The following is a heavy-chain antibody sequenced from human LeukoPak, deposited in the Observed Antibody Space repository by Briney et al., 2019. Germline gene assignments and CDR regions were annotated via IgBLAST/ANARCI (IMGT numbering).Heavy chain of an antibody. CDR3: ARETTLITILPHWFDP. D-gene: IGHD4-11*01. J-gene: IGHJ5*02. CDR1: GGSISSYY. Sequence: PSETLSLTGTVSGGSISSYYWSWIRQPAGKGLEWIGRIYTSGSTNYNPSLKSRVTMSVDTSKNQFSLKLSSVTAADTAVYYCARETTLITILPHWFDPWGQGTLVTVSS. CDR2: IYTSGST. V-gene: IGHV4-4*07.